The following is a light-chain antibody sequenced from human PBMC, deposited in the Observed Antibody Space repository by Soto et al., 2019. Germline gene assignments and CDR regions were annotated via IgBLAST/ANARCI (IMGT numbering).Light chain of an antibody. CDR1: QSINNN. V-gene: IGKV3-15*01. Sequence: ETVMTQSPATLSVSPGERATLSCRASQSINNNLAWYQQKPGQAPRLIMFRTSTRATGVPARFSGSGSGTEFNITLSSLQSEDFAVYYCQQYNNWPRATFGGGTKVEIK. CDR3: QQYNNWPRAT. J-gene: IGKJ4*01. CDR2: RTS.